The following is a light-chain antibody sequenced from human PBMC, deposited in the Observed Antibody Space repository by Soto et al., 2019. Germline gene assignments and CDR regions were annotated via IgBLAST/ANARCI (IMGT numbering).Light chain of an antibody. CDR1: SGYSNYK. CDR2: VGTGGIVG. V-gene: IGLV9-49*01. Sequence: QSVLTQPPSASASLGASVTLTCTLSSGYSNYKVDWYQQRPGKGPRFVMRVGTGGIVGSKGDGNPDRFSVLGSGLNRYLTIKNIQEEDESDYHCGADHGSGSNLVLFGGGTKLTVL. J-gene: IGLJ2*01. CDR3: GADHGSGSNLVL.